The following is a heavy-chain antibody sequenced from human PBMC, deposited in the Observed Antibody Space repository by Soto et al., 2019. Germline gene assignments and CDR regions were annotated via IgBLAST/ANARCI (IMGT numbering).Heavy chain of an antibody. V-gene: IGHV4-4*02. Sequence: PSETLSLTCAVSSGSISSSNWWSWVRQPPGKGLEWIGEIYHSGSTNYNPSLKSRVTISVDKSKNQFSLKLSSVTAADTAVYYCACRGYSGYDFDYWGQGTLVTVSS. J-gene: IGHJ4*02. D-gene: IGHD5-12*01. CDR2: IYHSGST. CDR3: ACRGYSGYDFDY. CDR1: SGSISSSNW.